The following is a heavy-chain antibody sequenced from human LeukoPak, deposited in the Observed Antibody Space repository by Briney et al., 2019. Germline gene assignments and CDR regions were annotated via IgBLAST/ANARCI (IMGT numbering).Heavy chain of an antibody. J-gene: IGHJ4*02. CDR3: AKDDSGACYRGADD. V-gene: IGHV3-23*01. CDR2: ITATGGTK. CDR1: GFSFYGYA. Sequence: GGSLRLSCAASGFSFYGYAMSWVRQVPGKGLKWVATITATGGTKFYADSVKGRFTISRDNSKNTLYLQMNSLRAEDTAVYYCAKDDSGACYRGADDWGQGTLVSVSS. D-gene: IGHD1-26*01.